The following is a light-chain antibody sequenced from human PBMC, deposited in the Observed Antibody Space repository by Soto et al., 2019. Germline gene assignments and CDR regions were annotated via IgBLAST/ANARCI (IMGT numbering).Light chain of an antibody. CDR1: QSVSSSY. V-gene: IGKV3-20*01. CDR2: GAS. J-gene: IGKJ1*01. CDR3: QQYGSSPRT. Sequence: EFVLPQSPSILSLPLGGSAPLSCRASQSVSSSYLAWYQQKPGQAPRLLISGASSRVTGIPDRFTGSGSGTDFTLTISRLEPEDFAVYYCQQYGSSPRTFGQGSKVDIK.